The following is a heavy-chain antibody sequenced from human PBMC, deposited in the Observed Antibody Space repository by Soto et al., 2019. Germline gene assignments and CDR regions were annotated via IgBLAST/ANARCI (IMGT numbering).Heavy chain of an antibody. D-gene: IGHD3-16*01. CDR1: GGSIRTTSSF. CDR3: ARDFGWFDS. CDR2: VYHSGST. J-gene: IGHJ5*01. V-gene: IGHV4-39*01. Sequence: SETLSLTCTVSGGSIRTTSSFFGWIRQPPGNGLELIASVYHSGSTYYSPSLKSRVTLSVDTSNNQFSLTLSSVTAADTAVYFCARDFGWFDSWGQGTLVTVSS.